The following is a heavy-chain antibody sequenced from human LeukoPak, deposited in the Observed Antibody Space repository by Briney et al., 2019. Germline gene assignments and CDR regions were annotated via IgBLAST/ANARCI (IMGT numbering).Heavy chain of an antibody. CDR3: ARVPAPFVVVPAATRHYYYGMDV. D-gene: IGHD2-2*01. Sequence: PSETLSLTCTVSGGSISSYYWSWIRQPPGKGLEWIGYIYYSGSTNYNPSLKSRVTISVDTSKNQFSLKLSSVTAADTAVYYCARVPAPFVVVPAATRHYYYGMDVWGQGTTVTVSS. CDR2: IYYSGST. V-gene: IGHV4-59*01. CDR1: GGSISSYY. J-gene: IGHJ6*02.